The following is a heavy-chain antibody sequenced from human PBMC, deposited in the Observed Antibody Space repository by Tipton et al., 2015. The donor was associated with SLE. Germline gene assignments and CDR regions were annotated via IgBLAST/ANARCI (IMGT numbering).Heavy chain of an antibody. CDR2: IYTSGST. V-gene: IGHV4-61*09. J-gene: IGHJ3*02. D-gene: IGHD3-3*01. CDR1: GGSISSGSYY. Sequence: TLSLTCTVSGGSISSGSYYWSWIRQPAGKGLEWIGYIYTSGSTNYNPSLKSRVTISVDTSKNQFSLKLSSVTAADTAVYYCARGSKITIFGAIWGQGTMVTVSS. CDR3: ARGSKITIFGAI.